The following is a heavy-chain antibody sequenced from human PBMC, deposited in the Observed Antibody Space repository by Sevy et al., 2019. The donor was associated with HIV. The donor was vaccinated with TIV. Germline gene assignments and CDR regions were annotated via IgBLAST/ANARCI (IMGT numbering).Heavy chain of an antibody. CDR1: GFTFITYT. D-gene: IGHD3-22*01. Sequence: GGSLTLSCAASGFTFITYTMNWVRQAPGKGLEWVSSIGISSSYIYYADSVKGRFTISRDNAKNSLYLQMNSLRAEDMAVYYCARANLDSSGSYDAFDIWGQGTMVTVSS. CDR2: IGISSSYI. V-gene: IGHV3-21*01. CDR3: ARANLDSSGSYDAFDI. J-gene: IGHJ3*02.